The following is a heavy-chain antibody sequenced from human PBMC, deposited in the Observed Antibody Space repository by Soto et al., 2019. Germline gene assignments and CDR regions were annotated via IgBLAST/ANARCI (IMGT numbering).Heavy chain of an antibody. J-gene: IGHJ6*02. D-gene: IGHD2-15*01. CDR2: ISAYNGNT. CDR3: ARDLWCSGGSCPMRHYYGMDV. V-gene: IGHV1-18*01. Sequence: GASVKVSCKASGYTFTSYGISWVRQAPGQGFEWMGWISAYNGNTNYAQKLQGRVTMTTDTSTSTAYMELRSLRSDDTAVYYCARDLWCSGGSCPMRHYYGMDVWGQGTTVTVSS. CDR1: GYTFTSYG.